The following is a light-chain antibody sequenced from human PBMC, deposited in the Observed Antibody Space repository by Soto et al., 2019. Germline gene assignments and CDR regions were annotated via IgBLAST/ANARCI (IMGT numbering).Light chain of an antibody. V-gene: IGKV3-20*01. CDR1: QSVSSNY. CDR2: DAY. Sequence: EIVLTQSPGTLSLSPGERATLSCRASQSVSSNYLAWYQQKPGQAPRLLIYDAYNRATGIPVRFSGSGSGTDFTLTISRLEPEDFAVYYCQQYGSSPWTFGQGTKVDIK. CDR3: QQYGSSPWT. J-gene: IGKJ1*01.